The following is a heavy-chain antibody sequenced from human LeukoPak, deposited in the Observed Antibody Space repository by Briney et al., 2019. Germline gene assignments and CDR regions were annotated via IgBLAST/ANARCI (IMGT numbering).Heavy chain of an antibody. CDR1: GFTFSSYS. Sequence: GGSLRLSCAASGFTFSSYSMNWVRQAPGKGLEWVSSISSSSSYIYYADSVKGRFTISRDNAKNSLYLQMNSLRAEDTAVYYCARFFGDVWGSYPGFDYWGQGTLVTVSS. D-gene: IGHD3-16*02. V-gene: IGHV3-21*01. CDR2: ISSSSSYI. CDR3: ARFFGDVWGSYPGFDY. J-gene: IGHJ4*02.